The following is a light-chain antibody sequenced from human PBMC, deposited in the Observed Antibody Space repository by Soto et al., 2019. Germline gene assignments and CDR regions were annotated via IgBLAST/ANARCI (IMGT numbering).Light chain of an antibody. CDR1: QSFSSKY. Sequence: EIVLTQSPGTLSLSPGERATLSCRARQSFSSKYLAWYQQKPGQAPRLLIYGASSRATGIPDRFSGSGSGTDFTLTISRLEPEDFAVYYCQQYESSPHNFGPGTRVEI. J-gene: IGKJ3*01. CDR2: GAS. V-gene: IGKV3-20*01. CDR3: QQYESSPHN.